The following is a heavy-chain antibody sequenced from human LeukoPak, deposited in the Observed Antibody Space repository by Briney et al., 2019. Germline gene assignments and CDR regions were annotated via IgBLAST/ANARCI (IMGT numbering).Heavy chain of an antibody. CDR1: GYTFTSYG. D-gene: IGHD5-18*01. CDR3: ARGQAERRQLWKIYYYYYMDV. Sequence: GASVKVSCKASGYTFTSYGISWVRQAPGQGLEWMGWISAYNGNTNYAQKFQGRVTITRNTSISTAYMEPSSLRSEDTAVYYCARGQAERRQLWKIYYYYYMDVWGKGTTVTVSS. CDR2: ISAYNGNT. V-gene: IGHV1-18*01. J-gene: IGHJ6*03.